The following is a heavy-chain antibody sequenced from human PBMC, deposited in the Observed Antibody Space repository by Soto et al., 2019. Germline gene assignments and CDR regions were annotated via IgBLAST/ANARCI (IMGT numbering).Heavy chain of an antibody. CDR1: GFTFSDHY. J-gene: IGHJ4*02. V-gene: IGHV3-11*01. D-gene: IGHD3-10*01. CDR2: ISSGGSTM. CDR3: ASDPFYYASAY. Sequence: GGSLRLSCAASGFTFSDHYMTWIRQAPGKGLEWVSKISSGGSTMYYADSVKGRFTVSRDNAKNSVYLQMDSLRAEDTAVYYCASDPFYYASAYWGQGTLVTVCS.